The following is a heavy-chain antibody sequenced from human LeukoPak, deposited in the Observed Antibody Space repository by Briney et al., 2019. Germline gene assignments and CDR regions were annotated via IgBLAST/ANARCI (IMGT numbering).Heavy chain of an antibody. CDR3: ARDNYDSSGYYFGELNY. CDR1: GGSISSGSYY. Sequence: SETLSLTCTVSGGSISSGSYYWSWIRQPAGKGLEWIGRIYTSGSTNYNPSLKSRVTISVDTSKSQFSLKLSSVTAADTAVYYCARDNYDSSGYYFGELNYWGQGTLVTVSS. V-gene: IGHV4-61*02. J-gene: IGHJ4*02. D-gene: IGHD3-22*01. CDR2: IYTSGST.